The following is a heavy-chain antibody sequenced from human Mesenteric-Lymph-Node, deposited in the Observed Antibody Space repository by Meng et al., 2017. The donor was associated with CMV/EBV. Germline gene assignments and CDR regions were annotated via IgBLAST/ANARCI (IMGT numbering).Heavy chain of an antibody. CDR3: TTGWDQYFDF. Sequence: EVQLVESGGGLVKAGGSLRLSCVASDFTLNGACMNWFRQAPGKGVEWVGRVKSASAGGAADAAAPVKGRFTVSRDDSRKTVHLQMDNLKIEDTAVYYCTTGWDQYFDFWGQGALVTVSS. CDR2: VKSASAGGAA. V-gene: IGHV3-15*07. CDR1: DFTLNGAC. D-gene: IGHD1-26*01. J-gene: IGHJ4*02.